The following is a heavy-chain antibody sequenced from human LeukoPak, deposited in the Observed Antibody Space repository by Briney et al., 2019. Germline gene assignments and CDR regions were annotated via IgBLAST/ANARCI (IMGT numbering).Heavy chain of an antibody. CDR2: MNPNSGNT. Sequence: ASVKVSCKASGYTFTSYDINWVRQATGQGLEWMGWMNPNSGNTGYAQKFQGRVTMTRNTSISTAYMELSSLRSEDTAVYYCAKDTWIQLWLSVHQEPVAIDYWGQGTLVTVSS. CDR1: GYTFTSYD. V-gene: IGHV1-8*01. CDR3: AKDTWIQLWLSVHQEPVAIDY. J-gene: IGHJ4*02. D-gene: IGHD5-18*01.